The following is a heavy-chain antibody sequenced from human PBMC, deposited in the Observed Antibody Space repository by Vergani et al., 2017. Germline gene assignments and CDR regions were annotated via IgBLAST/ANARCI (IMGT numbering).Heavy chain of an antibody. V-gene: IGHV1-69*01. CDR1: GGTFKSNT. Sequence: QVQLVQSGAEVKKPGSSVKVSCKTSGGTFKSNTFSWVRQAPGQGLEWMGGIIPIFGTANYAQKFQGRVTITADESTSTAYMELGSLRSGDTAVYYCAGGRRTLVRWYYYYMDVWGKXP. CDR3: AGGRRTLVRWYYYYMDV. J-gene: IGHJ6*03. CDR2: IIPIFGTA. D-gene: IGHD6-6*01.